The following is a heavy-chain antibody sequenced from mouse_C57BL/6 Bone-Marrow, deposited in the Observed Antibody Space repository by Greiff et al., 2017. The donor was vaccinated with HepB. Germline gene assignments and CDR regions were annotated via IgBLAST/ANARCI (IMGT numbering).Heavy chain of an antibody. J-gene: IGHJ2*01. CDR3: ARDRFNYYFDY. D-gene: IGHD2-14*01. CDR1: GFTFSTSG. Sequence: EVQGVESGGDLVQPGGSLKLSCAASGFTFSTSGMSWVRQTPDKRLEWVAAINAGGTYTYYANSVRGRFTISRDTAKNTLFLLMRSLKSEDSAIYYCARDRFNYYFDYWGQGTTLTVSS. CDR2: INAGGTYT. V-gene: IGHV5-6*01.